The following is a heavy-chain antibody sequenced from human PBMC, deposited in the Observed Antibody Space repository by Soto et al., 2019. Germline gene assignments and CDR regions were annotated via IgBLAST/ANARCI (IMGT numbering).Heavy chain of an antibody. CDR1: GFTFSSYA. Sequence: GGSLRLSCAASGFTFSSYAMHWVRQAPGKGLEWVAVISYDGSNKYYADSVKGRFTISRDNSKNTLYLQMNSLRAEDTAVYYCARDDSSSFRGYNWFDPWGQGTLVTVSS. D-gene: IGHD6-6*01. CDR3: ARDDSSSFRGYNWFDP. V-gene: IGHV3-30-3*01. CDR2: ISYDGSNK. J-gene: IGHJ5*02.